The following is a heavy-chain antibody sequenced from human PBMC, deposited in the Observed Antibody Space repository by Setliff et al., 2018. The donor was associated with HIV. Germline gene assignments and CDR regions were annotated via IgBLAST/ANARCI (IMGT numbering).Heavy chain of an antibody. J-gene: IGHJ4*02. D-gene: IGHD1-26*01. CDR2: IYYSGST. Sequence: PSETLSLTCTVSGGSISSYYWSWIRQPPGKGLEWIGYIYYSGSTNYNPSLKSRVTISVDTSKNQFSLKLSSVTAADTAVYYCARGRGGVGATIDYWGQGTLVTVSS. CDR3: ARGRGGVGATIDY. V-gene: IGHV4-59*01. CDR1: GGSISSYY.